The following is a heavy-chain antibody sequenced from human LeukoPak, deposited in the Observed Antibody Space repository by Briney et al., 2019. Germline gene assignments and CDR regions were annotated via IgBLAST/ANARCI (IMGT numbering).Heavy chain of an antibody. Sequence: PGGSLRLSCAASGFTFSSYSMNWVRQAPGKGLEWVSSISSSSYIYYADSVKGRFTISRDNAKNSLYLQMNSLRAEDTAVYYCARDPSGGSSWGAYYYDSSGYYLMLDYWGQGTLVTVSS. V-gene: IGHV3-21*01. D-gene: IGHD3-22*01. CDR3: ARDPSGGSSWGAYYYDSSGYYLMLDY. CDR2: ISSSSYI. J-gene: IGHJ4*02. CDR1: GFTFSSYS.